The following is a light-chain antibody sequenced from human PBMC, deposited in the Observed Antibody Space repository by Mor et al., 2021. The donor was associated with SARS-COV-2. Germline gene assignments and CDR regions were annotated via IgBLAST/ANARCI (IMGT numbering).Light chain of an antibody. Sequence: GSQRVHWYQKKPGQAPLLIMYRETNRPFGIPERFSGSKSGNTATLMISGAQVGDEAEYYCQLRDSATRLVIFGGGTQLTVL. CDR3: QLRDSATRLVI. CDR2: RET. J-gene: IGLJ2*01. CDR1: GSQR. V-gene: IGLV3-9*01.